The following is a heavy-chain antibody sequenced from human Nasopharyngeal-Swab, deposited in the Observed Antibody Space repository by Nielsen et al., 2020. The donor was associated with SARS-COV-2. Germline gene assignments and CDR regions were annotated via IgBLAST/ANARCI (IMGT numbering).Heavy chain of an antibody. CDR3: ARGATIFGVVLGDSYGMDV. CDR1: GFTFSNAW. J-gene: IGHJ6*02. CDR2: IKSKTDGGTT. Sequence: GGSLRLSCAASGFTFSNAWMSWVRQAPGKGLEWVGRIKSKTDGGTTDYAAPVKGRFTISRDDSENSVYLQMNSLKTEDTAVYYCARGATIFGVVLGDSYGMDVWGQGTTVTVSS. V-gene: IGHV3-15*01. D-gene: IGHD3-3*01.